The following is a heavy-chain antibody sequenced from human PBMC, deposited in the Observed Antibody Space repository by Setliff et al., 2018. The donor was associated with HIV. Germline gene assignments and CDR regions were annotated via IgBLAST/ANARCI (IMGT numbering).Heavy chain of an antibody. D-gene: IGHD3-22*01. CDR3: ARDSRYDSSGFPLQH. Sequence: SGGSLRLSCAASGLTFSRYWMSWVRQAPGKGLEWVANIKQDGSEKYYVDTVKGRFTISRDNAKNSLYLQMNSLRAEDTAVYYCARDSRYDSSGFPLQHWGQGTLV. V-gene: IGHV3-7*01. CDR1: GLTFSRYW. CDR2: IKQDGSEK. J-gene: IGHJ1*01.